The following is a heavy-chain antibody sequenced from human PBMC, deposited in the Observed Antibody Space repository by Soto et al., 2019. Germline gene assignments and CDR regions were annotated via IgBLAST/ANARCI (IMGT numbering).Heavy chain of an antibody. CDR2: ISAYNGNT. D-gene: IGHD3-22*01. V-gene: IGHV1-18*01. CDR1: GYTFTSYG. CDR3: ARVFWYSQPTIIVVVTEPNWFAP. J-gene: IGHJ5*02. Sequence: GASVKVSCKASGYTFTSYGISWVRQAPGQGLEWMGWISAYNGNTNYAQKLQGRVTMTTDTSTSTAYMELRSLRSDDTAVYYCARVFWYSQPTIIVVVTEPNWFAPWGQGTLVTVSS.